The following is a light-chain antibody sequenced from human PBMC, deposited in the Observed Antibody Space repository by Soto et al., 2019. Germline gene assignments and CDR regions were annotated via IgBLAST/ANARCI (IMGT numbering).Light chain of an antibody. CDR3: QQYNSQSSIT. CDR2: DAS. Sequence: DIQMTQSPSTLSGSVGDRVTITCRASQTISNWLAWYQQKPGKAPKLLIFDASSLESGVSSRFSGSGSGTEFTLTISSLQADDFATYYCQQYNSQSSITFGQGTRLEIK. CDR1: QTISNW. J-gene: IGKJ5*01. V-gene: IGKV1-5*01.